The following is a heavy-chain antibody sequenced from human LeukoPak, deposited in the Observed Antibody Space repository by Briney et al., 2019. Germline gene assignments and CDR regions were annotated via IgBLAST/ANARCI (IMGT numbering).Heavy chain of an antibody. J-gene: IGHJ6*03. Sequence: GGSLRLSCAGSGFSFSSYSMHWVRQAPGKGLEYVSGISDKGGSTNYANSVKGRFIISRDNSQNTLFLQMVSRRAEDMAVYYCARGEAAVYYYYYLDVWGKGTTVTVSS. CDR1: GFSFSSYS. CDR2: ISDKGGST. D-gene: IGHD6-25*01. CDR3: ARGEAAVYYYYYLDV. V-gene: IGHV3-64*01.